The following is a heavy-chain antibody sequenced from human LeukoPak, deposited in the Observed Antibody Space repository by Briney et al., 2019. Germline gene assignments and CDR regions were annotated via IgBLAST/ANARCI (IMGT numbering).Heavy chain of an antibody. Sequence: GGSLRLSCAASGFTFSSYGMHWVRQAPGKGLEWVAVIWYDGSNKYYADSVKGRFTISRDNSKNTLYLQMDSLKTEDTAVYYCATAIVWESEVDYWGQGSLVTVSS. D-gene: IGHD1-26*01. J-gene: IGHJ4*02. V-gene: IGHV3-33*01. CDR2: IWYDGSNK. CDR1: GFTFSSYG. CDR3: ATAIVWESEVDY.